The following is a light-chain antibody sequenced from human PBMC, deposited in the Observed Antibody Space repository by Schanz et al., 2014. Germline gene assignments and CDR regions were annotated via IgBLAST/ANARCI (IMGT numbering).Light chain of an antibody. J-gene: IGKJ2*01. Sequence: EIVLTQSPVTLSLYPGERATLSCRASQSVNSYLAWYQQKPGLAPRLLIYGASTRATGIPARFSGSGSGTEFTLTISRLEPEDFAVYYCQQYGIAPYAFGRGTKLEI. V-gene: IGKV3-20*01. CDR1: QSVNSY. CDR2: GAS. CDR3: QQYGIAPYA.